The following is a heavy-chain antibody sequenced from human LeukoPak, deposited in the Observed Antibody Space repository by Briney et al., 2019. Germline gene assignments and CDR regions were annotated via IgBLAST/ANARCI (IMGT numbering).Heavy chain of an antibody. J-gene: IGHJ4*02. CDR3: AKDDVVVPAAFFDY. CDR2: ISGSGGST. D-gene: IGHD2-2*01. Sequence: GGSLRLSCAASGFTFSSYAMSWVRQAPGKGLEWVSAISGSGGSTYYADSVKGRFTISRDNSKNTLYLQMNSLGAEDTAVYYCAKDDVVVPAAFFDYWGQGTLVTVSS. CDR1: GFTFSSYA. V-gene: IGHV3-23*01.